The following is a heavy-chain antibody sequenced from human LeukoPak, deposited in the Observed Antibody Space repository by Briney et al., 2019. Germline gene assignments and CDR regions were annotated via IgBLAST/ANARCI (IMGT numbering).Heavy chain of an antibody. CDR1: GHTFTGYH. CDR2: INPNSGDT. J-gene: IGHJ4*02. V-gene: IGHV1-2*06. CDR3: ARDYCSSTSCLFDY. Sequence: ASVKVSCKASGHTFTGYHMHWVRRAPGQGLEWMGRINPNSGDTNYAQKFQGRVTMTRDTSISTAYMELSRLRSDDTAVYYCARDYCSSTSCLFDYWGQGALVTVSS. D-gene: IGHD2-2*01.